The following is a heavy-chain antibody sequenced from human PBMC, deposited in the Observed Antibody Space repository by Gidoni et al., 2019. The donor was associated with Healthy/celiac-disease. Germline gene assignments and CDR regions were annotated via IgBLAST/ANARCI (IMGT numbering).Heavy chain of an antibody. D-gene: IGHD3-22*01. J-gene: IGHJ4*02. Sequence: QVQLQESGPGLVKPSETLSLTCTVSVGSISSYYWSWIRQPPGKGLEWIGYIYYSGSTNYNPSLKSRVTISVDTSKNQFSLKLSSVTAADTAVYYCARAATYYYDSSGYSYFDYWGQGTLVTVSS. V-gene: IGHV4-59*01. CDR1: VGSISSYY. CDR2: IYYSGST. CDR3: ARAATYYYDSSGYSYFDY.